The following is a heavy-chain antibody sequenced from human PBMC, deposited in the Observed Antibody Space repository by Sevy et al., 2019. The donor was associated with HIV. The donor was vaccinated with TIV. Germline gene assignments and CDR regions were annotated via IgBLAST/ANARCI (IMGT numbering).Heavy chain of an antibody. D-gene: IGHD4-17*01. J-gene: IGHJ4*02. V-gene: IGHV3-48*03. CDR2: ISNSGTTI. CDR3: ARDLPPSATTVAHFDC. CDR1: GFIFSSYE. Sequence: GGSLRLSCAASGFIFSSYEMNWVRQAPGKGLEWVSYISNSGTTIYYSDSVKGRFTISRDNARNSQYLQMNSLRAEDTAVYYCARDLPPSATTVAHFDCWGQGTLVTVSS.